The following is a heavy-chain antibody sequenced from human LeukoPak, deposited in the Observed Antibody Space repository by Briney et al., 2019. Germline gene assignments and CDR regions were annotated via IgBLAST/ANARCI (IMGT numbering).Heavy chain of an antibody. Sequence: SETLSLTCTVSGGSVSSGSYYWSWIRQPPGKGLEWIGYIYYSGSTNYNPSLKSRVTISVDTSKNQFSLKLSSVTAADTAVYYCASYRRDSSGWYVVGYWGQGTLVTVSS. CDR1: GGSVSSGSYY. J-gene: IGHJ4*02. CDR3: ASYRRDSSGWYVVGY. CDR2: IYYSGST. D-gene: IGHD6-19*01. V-gene: IGHV4-61*01.